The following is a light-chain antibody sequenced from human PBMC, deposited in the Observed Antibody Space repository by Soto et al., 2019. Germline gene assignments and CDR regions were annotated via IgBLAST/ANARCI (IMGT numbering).Light chain of an antibody. CDR3: QQYDNSRT. V-gene: IGKV3D-15*01. Sequence: VVMTQSPATLSVPPGERATLSCRASQSVRSNLAWYQQKPGQAPRLLIYGVSTRATGFPDRFSGSGSGTDFTLTISRLEPEDFAMYYCQQYDNSRTFGQGTKVDIK. CDR1: QSVRSN. J-gene: IGKJ1*01. CDR2: GVS.